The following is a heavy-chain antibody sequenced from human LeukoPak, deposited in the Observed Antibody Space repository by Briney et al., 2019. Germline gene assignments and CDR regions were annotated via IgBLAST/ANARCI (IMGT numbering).Heavy chain of an antibody. D-gene: IGHD3-9*01. CDR1: GYNFTNFW. J-gene: IGHJ3*02. V-gene: IGHV5-51*01. CDR3: ARPGAPHFDWSDAFDI. CDR2: IYPGDSDT. Sequence: GESLKISCKGSGYNFTNFWIGWVRQMSGKGLEWMGIIYPGDSDTRYSPSFQGQVTISADKSISTAYLQWSSLKASDTAMYYCARPGAPHFDWSDAFDIWGQGTMVTVSS.